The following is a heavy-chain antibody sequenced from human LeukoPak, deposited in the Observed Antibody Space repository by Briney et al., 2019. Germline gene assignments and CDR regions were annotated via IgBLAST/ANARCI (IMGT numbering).Heavy chain of an antibody. CDR3: ARDGTIPHLNFDY. D-gene: IGHD3-9*01. V-gene: IGHV1-46*01. J-gene: IGHJ4*02. Sequence: ASVKVSCKASGYTFTKSYIHWVRQAPGQRLEWMGLINPGGDNTKYAQNFQGRVTMTTDTSTSTAYMELRSLRSDDTAVYYCARDGTIPHLNFDYWGQGTLVTVSS. CDR2: INPGGDNT. CDR1: GYTFTKSY.